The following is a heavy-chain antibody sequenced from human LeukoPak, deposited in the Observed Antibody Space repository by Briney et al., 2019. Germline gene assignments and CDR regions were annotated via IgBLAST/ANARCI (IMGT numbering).Heavy chain of an antibody. CDR3: TRGYCSGATCYSGDY. Sequence: GGSLRLSCAASGFTFSNHYMGWVRQAPGKGLEWVGGIRRKTDSYTTEYSASVKGRLTIQRDDSENSLFMQMNSLKTEDTAVYYCTRGYCSGATCYSGDYWGQGTLVTVSS. CDR1: GFTFSNHY. V-gene: IGHV3-72*01. J-gene: IGHJ4*02. D-gene: IGHD2-15*01. CDR2: IRRKTDSYTT.